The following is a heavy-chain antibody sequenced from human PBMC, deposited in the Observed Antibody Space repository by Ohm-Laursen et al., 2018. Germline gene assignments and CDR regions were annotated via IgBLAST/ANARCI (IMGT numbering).Heavy chain of an antibody. CDR3: AKGYLAIFGVVTYFDY. Sequence: SLRLSCAASGFTFSSYAMSWVRQAPGKGLEWVSAISGSGGTTYYADSVKGRFTISRDNSKNTLYVQMNSLRAEDTAVYYCAKGYLAIFGVVTYFDYCGQGTLVTVSS. J-gene: IGHJ4*02. V-gene: IGHV3-23*01. CDR2: ISGSGGTT. D-gene: IGHD3-3*01. CDR1: GFTFSSYA.